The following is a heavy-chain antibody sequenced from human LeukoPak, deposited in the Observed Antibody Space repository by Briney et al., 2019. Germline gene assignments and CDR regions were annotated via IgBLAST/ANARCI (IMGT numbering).Heavy chain of an antibody. V-gene: IGHV3-48*04. CDR1: GFTFSSYA. D-gene: IGHD6-13*01. Sequence: AGGSLRLSCAASGFTFSSYAMSWVRQAPGKGPEWVAYISGSGHTIAYADSLKGRFTISRDNGKNSLYLQMNSLGAEDTAVYYCARDIIAPGSHLYFDYWGPGALVTVSS. CDR2: ISGSGHTI. CDR3: ARDIIAPGSHLYFDY. J-gene: IGHJ4*02.